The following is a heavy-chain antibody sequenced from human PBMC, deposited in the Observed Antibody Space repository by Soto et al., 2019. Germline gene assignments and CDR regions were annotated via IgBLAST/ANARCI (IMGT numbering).Heavy chain of an antibody. V-gene: IGHV4-39*01. Sequence: SETLSLTCTVSGGSISSSSYYWGWIRQPPGKGLEWIGSIYYSGSTYYNPSLKSRVTISVDTSKNQFPLKLSSVTAADTAVYYCARHSLPFLVVPAAIDNWFDPWGQGTLVTVSS. D-gene: IGHD2-2*02. CDR2: IYYSGST. J-gene: IGHJ5*02. CDR1: GGSISSSSYY. CDR3: ARHSLPFLVVPAAIDNWFDP.